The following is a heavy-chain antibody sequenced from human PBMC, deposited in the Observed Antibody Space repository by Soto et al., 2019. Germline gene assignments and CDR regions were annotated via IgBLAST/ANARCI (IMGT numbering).Heavy chain of an antibody. CDR3: ASGLVEYSSSWFDY. D-gene: IGHD6-13*01. J-gene: IGHJ5*01. CDR2: LNSDGSST. V-gene: IGHV3-74*01. CDR1: GCTYTSFW. Sequence: GSLRLSCAASGCTYTSFWLPWVRQAPGKGRVWVSRLNSDGSSTNYADSVKGRFTISRDNAKNMVYLQMNSLRAEDTAVYYCASGLVEYSSSWFDYWGQGT.